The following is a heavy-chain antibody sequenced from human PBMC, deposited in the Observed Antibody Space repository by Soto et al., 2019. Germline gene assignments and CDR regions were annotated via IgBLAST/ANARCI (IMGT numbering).Heavy chain of an antibody. D-gene: IGHD5-12*01. CDR3: ARPRRIEMATIGAFDI. Sequence: PSETLSLTCAVYGGSFSGYYWSWIRQPPGKGLEWIGEINHSGSTNYNPSLKSRVTISVDTSKNQFSLKLSSVTAADTAVYYCARPRRIEMATIGAFDIWGQGTMVPVSS. J-gene: IGHJ3*02. CDR2: INHSGST. CDR1: GGSFSGYY. V-gene: IGHV4-34*01.